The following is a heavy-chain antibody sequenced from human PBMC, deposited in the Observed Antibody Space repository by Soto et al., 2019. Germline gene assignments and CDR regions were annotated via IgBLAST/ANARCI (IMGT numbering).Heavy chain of an antibody. CDR3: VRHTNYYYGMDV. V-gene: IGHV5-51*01. J-gene: IGHJ6*02. Sequence: GESLKISCKGSGYIFTSYWIGWVRQMPGKGLEWMGTIYPADSDARYSPSFQGQVTISADKSISTAYLQWSSLRASDTAMYYCVRHTNYYYGMDVWGPGTTVTVSS. CDR1: GYIFTSYW. CDR2: IYPADSDA.